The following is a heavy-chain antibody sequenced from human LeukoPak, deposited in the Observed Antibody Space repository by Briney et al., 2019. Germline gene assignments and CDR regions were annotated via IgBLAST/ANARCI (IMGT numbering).Heavy chain of an antibody. J-gene: IGHJ5*02. Sequence: SETLSLTCTVSGGSISSSSYYWGWIRQPPGKGLEWIGSIYYSGSTYYNPSLKSRVTISVDTSKNQFSLKLSSVTAADTAVYYCARDYDSSGYYGWFDPWGQGTLVTVSS. V-gene: IGHV4-39*07. CDR3: ARDYDSSGYYGWFDP. CDR1: GGSISSSSYY. D-gene: IGHD3-22*01. CDR2: IYYSGST.